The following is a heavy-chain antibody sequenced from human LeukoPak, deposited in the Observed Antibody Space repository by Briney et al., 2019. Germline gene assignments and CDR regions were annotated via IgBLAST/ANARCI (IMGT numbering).Heavy chain of an antibody. J-gene: IGHJ4*02. CDR1: GFAFSSYE. CDR3: AREIGVAATPLDY. CDR2: ISSSGSTI. Sequence: PGGSLRLSCVASGFAFSSYEMNWVRQAPGKGLEWVSYISSSGSTIYYADSVKGRFTISRDNAKNSLYLQMNSLRAEDTAVYYCAREIGVAATPLDYWGQGTLVTVSS. V-gene: IGHV3-48*03. D-gene: IGHD2-15*01.